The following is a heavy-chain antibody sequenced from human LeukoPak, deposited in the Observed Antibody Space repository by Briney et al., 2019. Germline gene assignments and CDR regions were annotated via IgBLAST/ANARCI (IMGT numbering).Heavy chain of an antibody. D-gene: IGHD5-18*01. J-gene: IGHJ4*02. CDR3: ARVTGYSYGYGYFDY. V-gene: IGHV1-18*04. CDR2: ISAYNGNT. CDR1: GYTYTSYS. Sequence: RASVKVSCKASGYTYTSYSINWVRQAPGQGLEWMGWISAYNGNTNYAQKLQGRVTMTTDTSTSTAYMELRSLRSDDTAVYYCARVTGYSYGYGYFDYWGQGTLVTVSS.